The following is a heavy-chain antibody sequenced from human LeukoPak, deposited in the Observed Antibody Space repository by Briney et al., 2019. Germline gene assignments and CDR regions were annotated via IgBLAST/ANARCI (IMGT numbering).Heavy chain of an antibody. Sequence: GGSLRLSCAASGFTFSSYSMSWVRQAPGKGLEWVSYISSTSSAMYYADSVKGRFTTSRDNAKNSLYLQMNSLLAEDTAVYYCPGGYVGARIDYWGQGTLVTVPS. D-gene: IGHD5-12*01. CDR1: GFTFSSYS. CDR3: PGGYVGARIDY. J-gene: IGHJ4*02. V-gene: IGHV3-48*01. CDR2: ISSTSSAM.